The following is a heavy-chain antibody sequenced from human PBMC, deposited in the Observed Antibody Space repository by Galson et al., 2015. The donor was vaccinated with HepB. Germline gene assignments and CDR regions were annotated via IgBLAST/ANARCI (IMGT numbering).Heavy chain of an antibody. Sequence: SLRLSCAASGFTFSSYAMHWVRQAPGKGLERVAVISYDGSNKYYADSVKGRFTISRDNSKNTLYLQMNSLRAEDTAVYYCARGVRASQGSGGLKAVWGQGTLVTVSS. J-gene: IGHJ4*02. CDR2: ISYDGSNK. CDR3: ARGVRASQGSGGLKAV. D-gene: IGHD3-16*01. V-gene: IGHV3-30-3*01. CDR1: GFTFSSYA.